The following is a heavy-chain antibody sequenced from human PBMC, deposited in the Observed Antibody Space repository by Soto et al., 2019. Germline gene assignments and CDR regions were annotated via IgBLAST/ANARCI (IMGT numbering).Heavy chain of an antibody. Sequence: EVQLLESGGGLVQPGGSLRLSCAASGFTFSSYTMSWVRQAPGKGLEWVSAISGSGGSTYYADSVKGRFTISRDNSKNTLYLQMNSLRAEDTAVYYCAKDRITMVRGEAPPFDYWGQGTLVTVSS. D-gene: IGHD3-10*01. CDR2: ISGSGGST. J-gene: IGHJ4*02. CDR1: GFTFSSYT. V-gene: IGHV3-23*01. CDR3: AKDRITMVRGEAPPFDY.